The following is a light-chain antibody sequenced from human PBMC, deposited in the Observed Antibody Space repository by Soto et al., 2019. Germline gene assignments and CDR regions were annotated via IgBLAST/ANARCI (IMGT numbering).Light chain of an antibody. Sequence: QLVLTQPPSASGSPGQSVTISCTGSSNDVGGYNYVSWYQQHPGKAPKLMIYEVNKRPSGVPDRFSGSKSGNTASLTVSGLQADDEADYYCSSYAGSTNYVFGTGTKLTVL. CDR1: SNDVGGYNY. V-gene: IGLV2-8*01. J-gene: IGLJ1*01. CDR2: EVN. CDR3: SSYAGSTNYV.